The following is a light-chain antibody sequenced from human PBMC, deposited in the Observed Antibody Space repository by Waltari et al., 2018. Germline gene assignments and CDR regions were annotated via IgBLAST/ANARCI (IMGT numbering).Light chain of an antibody. CDR2: GAS. V-gene: IGKV3-20*01. J-gene: IGKJ4*01. CDR1: QTVRTTY. Sequence: EIVLTQSPGTLSLSPGERATLSCRASQTVRTTYLAWYQQKPGQAPTLLIYGASSRATGIPDRFSGSGSGTDFSLTISSLEPEDFAVYYCQQYDISPLTFGGGTKVELK. CDR3: QQYDISPLT.